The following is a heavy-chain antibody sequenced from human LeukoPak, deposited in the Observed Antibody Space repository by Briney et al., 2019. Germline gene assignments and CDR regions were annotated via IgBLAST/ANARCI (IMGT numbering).Heavy chain of an antibody. CDR2: IYYSGST. J-gene: IGHJ4*02. Sequence: SATLSLTCTVSGGSISSGGYYWNWIRQHPGKGLEWIGYIYYSGSTYYNPSLKSRVTISVDTSKNQFSLKLSSVTAADTAVYYCARGGRLDNELDYWGQGTLVTVSS. CDR3: ARGGRLDNELDY. V-gene: IGHV4-31*03. CDR1: GGSISSGGYY. D-gene: IGHD3/OR15-3a*01.